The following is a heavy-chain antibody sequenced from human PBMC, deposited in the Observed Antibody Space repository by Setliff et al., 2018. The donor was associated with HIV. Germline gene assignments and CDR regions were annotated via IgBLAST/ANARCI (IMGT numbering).Heavy chain of an antibody. CDR2: IYPSGAT. Sequence: PSETLSLTCTVSGDSVSSSSNYWSWIRQPAGKGLEWIGRIYPSGATNYNPSLNNRVTISIGTSKNQFSLNLSSVTAADTAVYYCARGGDGYWTGYLLNDWVQGTLVTVSS. V-gene: IGHV4-61*02. J-gene: IGHJ4*02. D-gene: IGHD3-3*01. CDR1: GDSVSSSSNY. CDR3: ARGGDGYWTGYLLND.